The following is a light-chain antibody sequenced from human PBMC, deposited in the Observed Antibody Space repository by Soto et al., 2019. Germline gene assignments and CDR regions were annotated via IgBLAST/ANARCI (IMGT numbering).Light chain of an antibody. CDR1: SGHSSYA. CDR2: INSDGSH. V-gene: IGLV4-69*01. J-gene: IGLJ2*01. Sequence: QPVLTQSPSVSASLGASVKLTCTLSSGHSSYAIAWHQQQPEEGPRYLMKINSDGSHTKGDGIPDRFSGSSSGAERYLTISSLQSEDEADYYCQTWGSGVVLFGGGTKLTVL. CDR3: QTWGSGVVL.